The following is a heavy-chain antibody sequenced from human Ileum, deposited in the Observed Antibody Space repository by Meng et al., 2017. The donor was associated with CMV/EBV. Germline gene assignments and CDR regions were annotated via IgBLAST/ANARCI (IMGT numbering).Heavy chain of an antibody. CDR2: INHSGST. V-gene: IGHV4-34*01. CDR1: GGSFSGYY. D-gene: IGHD2-15*01. CDR3: ARGVAGGPFDY. Sequence: QVQLQQWGAGLLKPSENLSLTCAVYGGSFSGYYWSWICQPPGKGLEWIGEINHSGSTNYNPSLKSRVTISVDTSKNQFFLKLSSVTAADTAVYYCARGVAGGPFDYWGQGTLVTVSS. J-gene: IGHJ4*02.